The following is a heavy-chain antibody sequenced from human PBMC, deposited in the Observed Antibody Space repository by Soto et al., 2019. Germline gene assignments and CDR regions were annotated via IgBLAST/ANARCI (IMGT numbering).Heavy chain of an antibody. CDR1: GGSISSGGYS. Sequence: LSLTCAVSGGSISSGGYSWSWIRQPPGKGLEWIGYIYHSGSTYYNPSLKSRVTISVDRSKNQFSLKLSSVTAADTAVYYCARDRGGNWFDPWGQGTMVTVSS. V-gene: IGHV4-30-2*01. J-gene: IGHJ5*02. CDR2: IYHSGST. CDR3: ARDRGGNWFDP. D-gene: IGHD3-10*01.